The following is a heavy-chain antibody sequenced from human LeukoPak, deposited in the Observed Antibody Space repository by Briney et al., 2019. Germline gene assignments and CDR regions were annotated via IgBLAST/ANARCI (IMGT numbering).Heavy chain of an antibody. J-gene: IGHJ3*02. V-gene: IGHV1-69*04. CDR3: ARDRLDIVATIRAFDI. Sequence: SVKVSCKASGYTFTGYYMHWVRQAPGQGLEWMGRIIPILGIADYAQKFQGRVTITADKSTSTAYMELSSLRSEDTAVYYCARDRLDIVATIRAFDIWGQGTMVTVSS. CDR2: IIPILGIA. CDR1: GYTFTGYY. D-gene: IGHD5-12*01.